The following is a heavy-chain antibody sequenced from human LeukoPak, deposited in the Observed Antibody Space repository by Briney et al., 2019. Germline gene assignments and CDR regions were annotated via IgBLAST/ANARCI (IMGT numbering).Heavy chain of an antibody. V-gene: IGHV1-69*01. J-gene: IGHJ4*02. D-gene: IGHD3-22*01. CDR3: AAWTYYYDSSGYGAFDY. Sequence: ASVRVSCKASGGTFISYAISRVRQAPGQGLEWMGGIIPIFGTANYAQKFQGRVTITADESTSTAYMELSSLRSEDTAVYYCAAWTYYYDSSGYGAFDYWGQGTLVTVSS. CDR2: IIPIFGTA. CDR1: GGTFISYA.